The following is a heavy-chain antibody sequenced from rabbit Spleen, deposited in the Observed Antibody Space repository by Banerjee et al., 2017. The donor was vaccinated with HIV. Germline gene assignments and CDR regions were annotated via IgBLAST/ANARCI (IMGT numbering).Heavy chain of an antibody. J-gene: IGHJ3*01. CDR1: GFSFSNGYY. D-gene: IGHD7-1*01. CDR3: ARSTTVYNWAIAL. CDR2: INAVTGKA. Sequence: QEQLVESGGGLVQPEGSLTLTCTASGFSFSNGYYMCWVRQAPGKGLEWIACINAVTGKAVYASWAKGRFTFSKTSSTTVTLQMTTLTAADTATYFCARSTTVYNWAIALWGQGTLVTVS. V-gene: IGHV1S45*01.